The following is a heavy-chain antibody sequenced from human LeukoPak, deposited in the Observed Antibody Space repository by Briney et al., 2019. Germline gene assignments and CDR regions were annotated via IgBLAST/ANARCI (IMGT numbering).Heavy chain of an antibody. CDR1: GGTFSSYA. D-gene: IGHD3-10*01. CDR2: IIPIFGTA. V-gene: IGHV1-69*06. Sequence: SVKVSCKASGGTFSSYAISWVRQAPGQGLEWMGGIIPIFGTANYAQKFQGRVTITADKSTSTAYMELSSLRSEDTAVYYCAKTNYYGSGSYYRFDYWGQGTLVTVSS. J-gene: IGHJ4*02. CDR3: AKTNYYGSGSYYRFDY.